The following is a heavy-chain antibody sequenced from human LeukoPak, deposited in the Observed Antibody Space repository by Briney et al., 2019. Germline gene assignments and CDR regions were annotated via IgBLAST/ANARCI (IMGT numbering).Heavy chain of an antibody. Sequence: ASVTVSCTASGYTFTIYYMHWVRQAPGQGLEWMGIINPSGGSTSYAQKFQGRVTMTRDTSTSTVYMELSSLRSEDTAVYYCARVGPSVGVAVAGTDYWGQGTLVTVSS. CDR3: ARVGPSVGVAVAGTDY. V-gene: IGHV1-46*01. CDR2: INPSGGST. J-gene: IGHJ4*02. CDR1: GYTFTIYY. D-gene: IGHD6-19*01.